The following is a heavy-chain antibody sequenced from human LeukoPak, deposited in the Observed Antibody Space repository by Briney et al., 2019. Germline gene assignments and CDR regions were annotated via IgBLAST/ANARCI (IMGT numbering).Heavy chain of an antibody. J-gene: IGHJ4*02. CDR1: GFTFSSYS. V-gene: IGHV3-48*04. CDR3: AREKGLRLGELWD. Sequence: GGSLRLSCAASGFTFSSYSMNWVRQAPGKGLEWVSYISSSGSTIYYADSVKGRFTISRDNAKNSLYLQMNSLRAEDTAVYYCAREKGLRLGELWDWGQGTLVTVSS. D-gene: IGHD3-16*01. CDR2: ISSSGSTI.